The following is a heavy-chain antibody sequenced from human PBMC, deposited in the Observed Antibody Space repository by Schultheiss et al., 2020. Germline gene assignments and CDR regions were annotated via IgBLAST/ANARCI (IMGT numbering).Heavy chain of an antibody. Sequence: ASVKVSCKASGYTFTSYGISWVRQAPGQGLEWMGWISAYNGNTNYAQKLQGRVTMTTDTSTSTAYMELRRLRSDDTAVYYCAAIINYDYVWGGFDYWGQGALVTVSS. D-gene: IGHD3-16*01. CDR1: GYTFTSYG. V-gene: IGHV1-18*04. J-gene: IGHJ4*02. CDR2: ISAYNGNT. CDR3: AAIINYDYVWGGFDY.